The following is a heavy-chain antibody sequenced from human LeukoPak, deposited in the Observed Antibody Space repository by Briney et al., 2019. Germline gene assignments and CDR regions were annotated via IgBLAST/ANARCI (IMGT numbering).Heavy chain of an antibody. CDR1: GYTFTGYY. CDR3: ARVVGATFPYFDY. CDR2: INPNSGGT. Sequence: ASVKVSCKASGYTFTGYYMHWVRQAPGQGLEWMGWINPNSGGTNYAQKFQGRVTMTRDTPISTAYMELSRLRSDDTAAYYCARVVGATFPYFDYWGQGTLVTVSS. D-gene: IGHD1-26*01. V-gene: IGHV1-2*02. J-gene: IGHJ4*02.